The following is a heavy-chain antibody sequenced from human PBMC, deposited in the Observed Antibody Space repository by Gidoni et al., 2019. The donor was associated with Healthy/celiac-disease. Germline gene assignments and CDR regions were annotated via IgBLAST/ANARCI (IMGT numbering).Heavy chain of an antibody. CDR3: ARHIGYYDSSGYGSRGYDY. J-gene: IGHJ4*02. CDR1: GFSLSNARMG. CDR2: IFSNAEK. D-gene: IGHD3-22*01. V-gene: IGHV2-26*01. Sequence: QVTLKESGPVLVKPTETLTLTCTVSGFSLSNARMGVSWIRQPPGKALEWLAHIFSNAEKSYSTSLKSRLTIAKDTSKSQVVLTMTNMDPVDTATYYCARHIGYYDSSGYGSRGYDYWGQGTLVTVSS.